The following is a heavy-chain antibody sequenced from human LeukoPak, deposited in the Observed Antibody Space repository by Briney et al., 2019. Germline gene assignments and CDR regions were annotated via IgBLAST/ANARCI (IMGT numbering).Heavy chain of an antibody. CDR3: AKAGSSGWSSSGGDY. D-gene: IGHD6-19*01. CDR2: ISGSGGST. Sequence: PGGSLRLSCAASGFTFSNFAMSWVRRAPGTGLEWVSTISGSGGSTFYADYVKGRFHISRDNSNNTLFMQMNSLRAEDTAIYFCAKAGSSGWSSSGGDYWGQGSLVTVSS. J-gene: IGHJ4*02. V-gene: IGHV3-23*01. CDR1: GFTFSNFA.